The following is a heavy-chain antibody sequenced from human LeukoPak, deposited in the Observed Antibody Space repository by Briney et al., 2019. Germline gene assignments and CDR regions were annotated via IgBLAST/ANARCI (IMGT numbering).Heavy chain of an antibody. D-gene: IGHD4-23*01. J-gene: IGHJ4*02. Sequence: PSETLSLTCTVSGASISSYSWSWIRQPPGKRLEWIGYIYYSGSTNYNPSLKSRVTISVDTSKNQFSLKLSSVTAADTAVYYCARGASGRGNPLDYWGQGTLVTVSS. V-gene: IGHV4-59*01. CDR3: ARGASGRGNPLDY. CDR1: GASISSYS. CDR2: IYYSGST.